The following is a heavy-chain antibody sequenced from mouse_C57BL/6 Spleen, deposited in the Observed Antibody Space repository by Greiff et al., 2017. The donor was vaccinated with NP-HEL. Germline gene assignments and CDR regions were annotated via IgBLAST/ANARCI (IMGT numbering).Heavy chain of an antibody. CDR2: INYDGSST. CDR3: ARDLTGKGYFDY. J-gene: IGHJ2*01. CDR1: GFTFRDYY. D-gene: IGHD4-1*01. Sequence: EVMLVESEGGLVQPGSSMKLSCTASGFTFRDYYLAWVRQVPEKGLEWVANINYDGSSTYYLDSLKSRFIISRDNAKNILYLQMSSLKSEDTATYYCARDLTGKGYFDYWGQGTTLTVSS. V-gene: IGHV5-16*01.